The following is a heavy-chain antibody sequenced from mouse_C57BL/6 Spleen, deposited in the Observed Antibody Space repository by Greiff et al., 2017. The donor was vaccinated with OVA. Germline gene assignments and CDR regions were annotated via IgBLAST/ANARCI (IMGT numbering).Heavy chain of an antibody. J-gene: IGHJ4*01. Sequence: DVKLVESVAELVRPGASVKLSCTASGFNIKNTYMHWVKQRPEQGLEWIGRIDPANGNTKYAPKFQGKATITADTSSNTAYLQLSSLTSEDTAIYYCARSPYYSNPYAMDYWGQGTSVTVSS. CDR2: IDPANGNT. D-gene: IGHD2-5*01. CDR3: ARSPYYSNPYAMDY. V-gene: IGHV14-3*01. CDR1: GFNIKNTY.